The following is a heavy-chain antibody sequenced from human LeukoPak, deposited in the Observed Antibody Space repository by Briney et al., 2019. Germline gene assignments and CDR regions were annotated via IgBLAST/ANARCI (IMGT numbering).Heavy chain of an antibody. J-gene: IGHJ3*02. CDR1: GGSISSGSYY. D-gene: IGHD2-21*01. V-gene: IGHV4-61*02. CDR2: IYTSGST. CDR3: AREIPVFPPAFDI. Sequence: SETLSLACTVSGGSISSGSYYWSWIRQPAGKGLEWIGRIYTSGSTNYNPSLKSRVTISVDTSKNQFSLKLSSVTAADTAVYYCAREIPVFPPAFDIWGQGTMVTVSS.